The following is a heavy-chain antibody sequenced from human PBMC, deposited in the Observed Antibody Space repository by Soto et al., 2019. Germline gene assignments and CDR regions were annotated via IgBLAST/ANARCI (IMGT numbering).Heavy chain of an antibody. J-gene: IGHJ4*02. Sequence: SETLSLTCAVYGGSFSGYYWSWIRQPPGKGLEWIGEINHSGSTNYNPSLKSRVTISVDMSKNQFSLKLSSVTAADTAVYYCARGGRKQLIPNHISYKIDYWGQGTLVTVSS. D-gene: IGHD6-13*01. V-gene: IGHV4-34*01. CDR1: GGSFSGYY. CDR3: ARGGRKQLIPNHISYKIDY. CDR2: INHSGST.